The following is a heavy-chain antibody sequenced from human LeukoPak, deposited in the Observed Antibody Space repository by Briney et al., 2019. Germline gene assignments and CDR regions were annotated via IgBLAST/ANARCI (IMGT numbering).Heavy chain of an antibody. Sequence: GGSLRLSCAASGFTFSSYWMSWVRQAPGKGLKWVANIKQDGSEKYYVDSVKGRFTISRDNAKNSLYLQMNSLRAEDTAVYYCARDIAHYSQLERRSGAFDIWGQGTMVTVSS. CDR1: GFTFSSYW. CDR3: ARDIAHYSQLERRSGAFDI. J-gene: IGHJ3*02. CDR2: IKQDGSEK. D-gene: IGHD1-1*01. V-gene: IGHV3-7*01.